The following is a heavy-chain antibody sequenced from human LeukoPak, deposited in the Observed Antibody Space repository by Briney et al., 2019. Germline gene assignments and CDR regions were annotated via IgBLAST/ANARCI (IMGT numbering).Heavy chain of an antibody. CDR3: ARAGSHYDFWSGYYTGMGAFYYYGMDV. V-gene: IGHV4-34*01. Sequence: PSETLSLTCAVYGGSFSGYYWSWIRQPPGKGLEWIGEINHSGSTNYNPSLKSRVTISVDTSKNQFSLKLSSVTAADTAVYYYARAGSHYDFWSGYYTGMGAFYYYGMDVWGQGTTVTVSS. D-gene: IGHD3-3*01. CDR1: GGSFSGYY. J-gene: IGHJ6*02. CDR2: INHSGST.